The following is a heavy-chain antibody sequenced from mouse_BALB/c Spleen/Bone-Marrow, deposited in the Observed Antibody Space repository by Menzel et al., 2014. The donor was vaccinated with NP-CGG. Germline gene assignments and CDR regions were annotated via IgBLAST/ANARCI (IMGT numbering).Heavy chain of an antibody. J-gene: IGHJ4*01. CDR2: IDPANGNT. V-gene: IGHV14-3*02. D-gene: IGHD4-1*01. CDR3: ARWEYYAMDY. CDR1: GFNIKDTY. Sequence: VQLQHSGAELVKPGASVKLSCTASGFNIKDTYMHWVKQRPEQGLEWIGRIDPANGNTKYDPKFQGKATITADTSSNTAYLQLSSLTFEDTAVYYCARWEYYAMDYWGQGTSVTVSS.